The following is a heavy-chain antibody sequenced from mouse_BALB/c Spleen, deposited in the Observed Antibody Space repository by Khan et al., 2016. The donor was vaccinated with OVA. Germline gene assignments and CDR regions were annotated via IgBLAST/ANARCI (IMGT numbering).Heavy chain of an antibody. CDR3: TSDRIDY. Sequence: QIQLVQSGAELAKPGASVKMSCKASGYTFTTYWMHWVKQRPGQGLEWIGYINPTSGYTDYNERFKDKATLSADKSSSTAYMQLSSLTSEYSAVYYCTSDRIDYWGQGTTLTVSS. V-gene: IGHV1-7*01. CDR1: GYTFTTYW. CDR2: INPTSGYT. J-gene: IGHJ2*01.